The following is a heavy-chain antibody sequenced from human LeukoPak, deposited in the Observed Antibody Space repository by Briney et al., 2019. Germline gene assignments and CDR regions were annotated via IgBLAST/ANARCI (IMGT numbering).Heavy chain of an antibody. V-gene: IGHV4-59*01. Sequence: SETLSLTCTVSGGSISSYYWSWIRQPPGKGLEWIGYIYYSGSTKYNPSLKSRVTISVDTSKNQFSLKLSSVTTADTAVYYCARAPLPLPFKGNFFDPWGQGTLVTVSS. CDR2: IYYSGST. CDR3: ARAPLPLPFKGNFFDP. CDR1: GGSISSYY. J-gene: IGHJ5*02.